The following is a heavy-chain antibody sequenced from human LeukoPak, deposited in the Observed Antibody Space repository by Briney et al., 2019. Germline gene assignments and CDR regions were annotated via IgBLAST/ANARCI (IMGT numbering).Heavy chain of an antibody. CDR3: ARGGVYSGYDLGYYYYYYMDV. D-gene: IGHD5-12*01. Sequence: SGTLSLTCTVSGGSISSYYWSWIRQPPGKGLEWIGYIYYSGSTNYNPSLKSRVTISVDTSKNQFSLKLSSVTAADTAVYYCARGGVYSGYDLGYYYYYYMDVWGKGTTVTVSS. V-gene: IGHV4-59*01. CDR1: GGSISSYY. CDR2: IYYSGST. J-gene: IGHJ6*03.